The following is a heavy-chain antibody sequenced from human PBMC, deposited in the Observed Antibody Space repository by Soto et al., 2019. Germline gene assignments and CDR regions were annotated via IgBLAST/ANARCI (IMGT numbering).Heavy chain of an antibody. CDR2: ANPSGGSA. CDR3: AREENCRGGTCYSEYFHH. Sequence: ASVKVSCKTSGYIFTAYSMHWVRQAPGQGLEWMGVANPSGGSAHYAQSFEGRVTLTRDTSTSTFYMELSSLRSEDTAVYYCAREENCRGGTCYSEYFHHWGQGTLVTAPQ. J-gene: IGHJ1*01. V-gene: IGHV1-46*01. CDR1: GYIFTAYS. D-gene: IGHD2-15*01.